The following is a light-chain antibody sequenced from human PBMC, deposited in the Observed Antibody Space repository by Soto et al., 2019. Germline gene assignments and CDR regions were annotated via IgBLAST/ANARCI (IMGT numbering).Light chain of an antibody. Sequence: QSALTQPASVSGSPGQSITISCTGTSSDVGGYNYVSWYQQHPGKAPKLMIYDVSNRPSGLSNRFSGSKSGNTASLTISGLQAEDEADYYCSSYTSSSIFYVFGTGTKVTVL. V-gene: IGLV2-14*01. CDR3: SSYTSSSIFYV. CDR1: SSDVGGYNY. CDR2: DVS. J-gene: IGLJ1*01.